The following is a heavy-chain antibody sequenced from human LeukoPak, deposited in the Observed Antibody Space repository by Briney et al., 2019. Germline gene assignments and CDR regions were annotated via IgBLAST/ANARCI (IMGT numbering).Heavy chain of an antibody. CDR1: GGSISSSGYY. J-gene: IGHJ3*02. Sequence: PSETLSLTCTVSGGSISSSGYYWGWIRQPPGKGLEWIGSIYYSGSTYYNPSLKSRVTISVDTSKNQFSLKLSSVTAADTAVYYCARRGIVVVPAAIRTFDIWGQGTMVTVSS. CDR3: ARRGIVVVPAAIRTFDI. V-gene: IGHV4-39*01. CDR2: IYYSGST. D-gene: IGHD2-2*02.